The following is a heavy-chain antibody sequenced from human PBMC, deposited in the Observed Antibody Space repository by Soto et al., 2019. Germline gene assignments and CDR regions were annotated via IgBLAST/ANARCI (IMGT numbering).Heavy chain of an antibody. Sequence: GGSLRLSCAASGFTFSSSAMSWVRQAPGKGLEWVSTFRESGGTTHYADSVKGRFTISRDTSKNMLYLQMNSLRAEDTAIYYCAKDSHWAIISPTPDYWGQGTLVTVSS. J-gene: IGHJ4*02. CDR2: FRESGGTT. V-gene: IGHV3-23*01. CDR1: GFTFSSSA. CDR3: AKDSHWAIISPTPDY. D-gene: IGHD2-21*01.